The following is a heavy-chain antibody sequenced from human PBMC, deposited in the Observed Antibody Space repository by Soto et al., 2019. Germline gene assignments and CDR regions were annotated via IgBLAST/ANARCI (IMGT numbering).Heavy chain of an antibody. V-gene: IGHV1-69*13. CDR2: IIPIFGTA. CDR3: ARVGRSANAFDI. J-gene: IGHJ3*02. Sequence: SVKVSCKASGGTFSSYAISWVRQAPGQGLEWMGGIIPIFGTANYAQKFQGRVTITADESTSTAYMELSSLRSEDTAVYYCARVGRSANAFDIWGQGTMVTVS. CDR1: GGTFSSYA.